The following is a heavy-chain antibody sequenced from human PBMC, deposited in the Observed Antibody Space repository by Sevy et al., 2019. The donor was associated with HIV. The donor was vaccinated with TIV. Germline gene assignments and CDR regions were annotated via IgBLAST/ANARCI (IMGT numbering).Heavy chain of an antibody. J-gene: IGHJ4*02. CDR2: ISYDGSNK. CDR3: ARDEAAPRWLQSGTDY. CDR1: AFTFSSYA. D-gene: IGHD5-12*01. Sequence: GGSLRLSCAASAFTFSSYAMHWVRQAPGKGLEWVAVISYDGSNKYYADSVKGRFTISRDNSKNTLYLQMNSLRAEDTAVYYCARDEAAPRWLQSGTDYWGQGTLVTVSS. V-gene: IGHV3-30-3*01.